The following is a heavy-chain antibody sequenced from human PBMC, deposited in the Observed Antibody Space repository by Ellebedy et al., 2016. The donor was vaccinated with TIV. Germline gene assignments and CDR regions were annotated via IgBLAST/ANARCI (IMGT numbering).Heavy chain of an antibody. J-gene: IGHJ6*02. CDR2: ISGSGGST. Sequence: GESLKISCAASGFTFSSYTMSWVRQAPGKGLEWVSAISGSGGSTYYADSVRGRFTISRDNSKNTLYLQMNSLRDEDTAVYYCAKDRGDFAYGMDVWGQGTTVTVSS. CDR1: GFTFSSYT. V-gene: IGHV3-23*01. CDR3: AKDRGDFAYGMDV. D-gene: IGHD3-10*01.